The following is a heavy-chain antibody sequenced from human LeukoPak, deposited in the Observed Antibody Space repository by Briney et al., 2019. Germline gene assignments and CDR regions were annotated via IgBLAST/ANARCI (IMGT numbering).Heavy chain of an antibody. CDR3: ARDTDDSSGYYYAGGDY. V-gene: IGHV3-30*03. CDR1: GFTLSNAW. CDR2: ISYDGSNK. Sequence: GGSLRLSCAASGFTLSNAWMNWVRQAPGKGLEWVAVISYDGSNKYYADSVKGRFTISRDNSKNTLYLQMNSLRAEDTAVYYCARDTDDSSGYYYAGGDYWGQGTLVTVSS. J-gene: IGHJ4*02. D-gene: IGHD3-22*01.